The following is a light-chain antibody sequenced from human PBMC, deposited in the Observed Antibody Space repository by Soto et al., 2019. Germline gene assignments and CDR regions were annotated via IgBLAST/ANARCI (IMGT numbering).Light chain of an antibody. CDR1: QSVTNY. CDR2: DAS. J-gene: IGKJ1*01. CDR3: QQRLNCPPG. Sequence: EIFLTQSPDTLSLSPGERATLTCRASQSVTNYIAWYQQRPGQAPRLLIYDASNRATGVPARFSGSGSGTDLTLTISDLEPADFGLYYCQQRLNCPPGFGQRTKVDI. V-gene: IGKV3-11*01.